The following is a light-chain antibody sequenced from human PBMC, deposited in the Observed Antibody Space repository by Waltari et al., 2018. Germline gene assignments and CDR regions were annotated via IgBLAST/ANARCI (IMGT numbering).Light chain of an antibody. CDR3: ATWDDRLTGVV. CDR2: SND. V-gene: IGLV1-44*01. J-gene: IGLJ2*01. CDR1: YSNIGSNI. Sequence: QSVLTQPPSASGAPGQTVTISCSGTYSNIGSNIVTWYQPLPGTAPKLPIYSNDYRPAGVPDRFSGSKSGTSASLAISGLQSEDEADYYCATWDDRLTGVVFGGGTRVTVL.